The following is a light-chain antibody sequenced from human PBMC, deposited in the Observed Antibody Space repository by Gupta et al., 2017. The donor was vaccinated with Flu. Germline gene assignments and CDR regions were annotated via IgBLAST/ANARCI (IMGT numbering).Light chain of an antibody. Sequence: RSVSGSPGQSVTISCTGSSNDVGGSNRVSWYQQRPGKAPKLILYDVTERPSGVPDRFSGSKSGNTASLTISVLQADDEADYYCSSHAGRVTWVFGTGTTVTVL. CDR3: SSHAGRVTWV. CDR2: DVT. J-gene: IGLJ1*01. V-gene: IGLV2-11*01. CDR1: SNDVGGSNR.